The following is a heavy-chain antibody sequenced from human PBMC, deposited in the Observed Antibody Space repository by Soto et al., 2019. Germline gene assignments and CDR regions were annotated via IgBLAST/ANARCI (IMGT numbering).Heavy chain of an antibody. CDR3: AKGGDSSGYYFPFDF. CDR1: GFTFSSYA. J-gene: IGHJ4*02. CDR2: ISGSGGST. D-gene: IGHD3-22*01. Sequence: EVQLLESGGGLGQPGGSLRLSCAASGFTFSSYAMSWVRQAPGKELEWVSAISGSGGSTYYADSVKGRFTISRDNSKNTLYLQMNSLRAEDTAVYYCAKGGDSSGYYFPFDFWGQGTLVTVSS. V-gene: IGHV3-23*01.